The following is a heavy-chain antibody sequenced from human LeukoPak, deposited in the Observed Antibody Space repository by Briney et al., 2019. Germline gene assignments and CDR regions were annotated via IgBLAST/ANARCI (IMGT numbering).Heavy chain of an antibody. J-gene: IGHJ4*02. CDR3: ARERSYYGSGSYYENY. CDR2: ISSSSSYI. D-gene: IGHD3-10*01. Sequence: SGGSLRLFCGASGFTFSSYRMNWVRPAPGEGLEWGSSISSSSSYIYYADSVKGRFTISRDNAKNSLYLQMNSLRAEDTAVYYCARERSYYGSGSYYENYWGQGTLVTVSS. V-gene: IGHV3-21*01. CDR1: GFTFSSYR.